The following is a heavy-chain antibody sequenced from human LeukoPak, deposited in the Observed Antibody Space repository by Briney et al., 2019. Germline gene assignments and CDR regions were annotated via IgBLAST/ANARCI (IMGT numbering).Heavy chain of an antibody. Sequence: PGGSLRLSCAASGLTFSSYGMHWVRQAPGKGLEWVAFIRYDGSNKYYADSVKGRFTISRDNSKNTLYLQMNSLRAEDTAVYYCAKVRTYTSDYWGQGTLVTVSS. J-gene: IGHJ4*02. CDR3: AKVRTYTSDY. CDR1: GLTFSSYG. CDR2: IRYDGSNK. D-gene: IGHD1-1*01. V-gene: IGHV3-30*02.